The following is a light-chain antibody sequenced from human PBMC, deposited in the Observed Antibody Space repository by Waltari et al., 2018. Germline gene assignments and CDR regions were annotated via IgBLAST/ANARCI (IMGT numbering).Light chain of an antibody. CDR3: CSFAGTYTWV. CDR2: AVT. CDR1: TSDVGGYNY. Sequence: SALTQPRSVSGSPGQSVTISCTGTTSDVGGYNYVSWYQPHPGKAPKLTIFAVTQRPSGLPDRFSGSKSANPASLTISGLQAEDEADYYCCSFAGTYTWVFGGGTKVTVL. J-gene: IGLJ3*02. V-gene: IGLV2-11*01.